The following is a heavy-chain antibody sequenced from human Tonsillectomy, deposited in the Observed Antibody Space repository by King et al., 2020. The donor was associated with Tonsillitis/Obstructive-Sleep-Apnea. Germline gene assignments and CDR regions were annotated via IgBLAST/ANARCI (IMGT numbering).Heavy chain of an antibody. Sequence: EVQLVESGGGLVQPGGSLRLSCAASGFTFSSYAMSWVRQAPGKGLEWVSAISGNARSTYYADSVKGRFTISRDNSKNTLHLQMNSLRAEDTAVYYCAKVPNSGSQYYFDYWGQGTLFTVSS. CDR1: GFTFSSYA. CDR3: AKVPNSGSQYYFDY. D-gene: IGHD1-26*01. CDR2: ISGNARST. V-gene: IGHV3-23*04. J-gene: IGHJ4*02.